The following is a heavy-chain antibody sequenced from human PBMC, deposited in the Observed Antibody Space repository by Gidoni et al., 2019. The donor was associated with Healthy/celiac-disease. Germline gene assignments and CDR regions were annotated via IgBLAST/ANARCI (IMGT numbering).Heavy chain of an antibody. J-gene: IGHJ4*02. V-gene: IGHV3-30*18. CDR1: GFTFSSYG. Sequence: QVQLVESGGGVVQPGRSLRLSCAASGFTFSSYGMHWVRQAPGKGLEWVAVISYDGSNKYYADSVKGRFTISRDNSKNTLYLQMNSLRAEDTAVYYCAKDLRFLEWLLPNWDYWGQGTLVTVSS. CDR3: AKDLRFLEWLLPNWDY. CDR2: ISYDGSNK. D-gene: IGHD3-3*01.